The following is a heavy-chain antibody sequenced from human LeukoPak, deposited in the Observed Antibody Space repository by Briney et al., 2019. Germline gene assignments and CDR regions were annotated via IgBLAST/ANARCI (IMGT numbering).Heavy chain of an antibody. D-gene: IGHD1-26*01. CDR1: GGSMTGYY. Sequence: PSETLTLTCSVSGGSMTGYYWIWIRQPPGKGMEYVGYIYYSGNTNYNPSLKSRVTISVATSKNQFSLKLSSVTAADTAVYYCADFSGSYSDYWGQGTLVTVSS. J-gene: IGHJ4*02. CDR3: ADFSGSYSDY. V-gene: IGHV4-59*01. CDR2: IYYSGNT.